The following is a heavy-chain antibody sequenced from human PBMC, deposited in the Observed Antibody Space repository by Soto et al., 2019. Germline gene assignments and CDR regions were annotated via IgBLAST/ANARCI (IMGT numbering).Heavy chain of an antibody. CDR2: ISSSSSYI. CDR3: ARIGSLGNGMDV. Sequence: SMRLSRAASGFTFSSYSMNRVSKAPGKGLEWVSSISSSSSYIYYADSVKGRFTISRDNAKNSLYLQMNSLRAEDTAVYYCARIGSLGNGMDVWGQGTTVTVSS. V-gene: IGHV3-21*01. J-gene: IGHJ6*02. D-gene: IGHD3-10*01. CDR1: GFTFSSYS.